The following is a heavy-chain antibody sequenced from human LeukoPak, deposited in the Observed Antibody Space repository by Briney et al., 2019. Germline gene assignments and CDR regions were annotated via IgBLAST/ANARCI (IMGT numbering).Heavy chain of an antibody. CDR3: ASYPYYDSSGYPDY. CDR2: ISGSGGST. Sequence: GGSLRLSCAASEFTFSIYNMNWVRQAPGKGLEWVSAISGSGGSTYYADSVKGRFTISRDNSKNTLYLQMNSLRAEDTAVYYCASYPYYDSSGYPDYWGQGTLVTVSS. J-gene: IGHJ4*02. CDR1: EFTFSIYN. V-gene: IGHV3-23*01. D-gene: IGHD3-22*01.